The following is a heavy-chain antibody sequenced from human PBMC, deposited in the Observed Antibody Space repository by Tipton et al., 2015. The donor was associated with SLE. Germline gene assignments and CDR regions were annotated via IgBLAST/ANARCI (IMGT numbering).Heavy chain of an antibody. CDR3: ARDRIVGATDAFDI. J-gene: IGHJ3*02. CDR1: GGSISSHY. Sequence: TLSLTCTVSGGSISSHYWSWIRQPPGKGLEWIGFIYHSGSINYNPSLKSRVTISVDTSKSQFSLKVNSVTAADTAVYYCARDRIVGATDAFDIWGQGTMVTVSS. V-gene: IGHV4-59*11. CDR2: IYHSGSI. D-gene: IGHD1-26*01.